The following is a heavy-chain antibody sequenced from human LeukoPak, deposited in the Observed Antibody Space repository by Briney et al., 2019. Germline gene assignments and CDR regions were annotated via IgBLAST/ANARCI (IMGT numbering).Heavy chain of an antibody. D-gene: IGHD5-12*01. Sequence: SETLSLTCTVSGGSISNYYWSWIRQPPGKGLEWIGYIYTIGSTNYNPSLKSRVAMSVDTSKTQFSLRLSSVTAADTAVYYCARVSEYSGYAGTWFVPWGQGTLVTVSS. CDR1: GGSISNYY. CDR2: IYTIGST. V-gene: IGHV4-4*08. CDR3: ARVSEYSGYAGTWFVP. J-gene: IGHJ5*02.